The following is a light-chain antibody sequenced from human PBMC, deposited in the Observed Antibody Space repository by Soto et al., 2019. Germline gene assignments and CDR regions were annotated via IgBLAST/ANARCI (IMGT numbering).Light chain of an antibody. J-gene: IGLJ1*01. V-gene: IGLV2-23*02. CDR2: EVR. CDR1: SSDVGGYNL. CDR3: GSYAGFNTYV. Sequence: QSALTQPASVSGSPGQSITISCTGTSSDVGGYNLVSWYQQHPVKAPKLIIHEVRKRASGLSNRFSGSKSGNTASLTISGLQAEDEADYYCGSYAGFNTYVFGTGTKLTVL.